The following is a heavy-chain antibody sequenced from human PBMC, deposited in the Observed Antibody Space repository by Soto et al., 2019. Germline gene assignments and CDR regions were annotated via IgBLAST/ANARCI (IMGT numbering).Heavy chain of an antibody. CDR1: GFSLSTSGVG. J-gene: IGHJ3*02. CDR3: AHRPDYAGGDDAFDI. CDR2: IYWDDDK. V-gene: IGHV2-5*02. D-gene: IGHD4-17*01. Sequence: QITLKESGPTLVKPTQTLTLTCTFSGFSLSTSGVGVGWIRQPPGKALEWLALIYWDDDKRYSPSLKSRLTITKDTSKNQVVLTMTNMDPVDTATYYCAHRPDYAGGDDAFDIWDQGTMVTFSS.